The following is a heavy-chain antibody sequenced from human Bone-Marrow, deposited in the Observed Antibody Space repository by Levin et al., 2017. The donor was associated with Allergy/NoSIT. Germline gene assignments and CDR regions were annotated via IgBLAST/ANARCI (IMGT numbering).Heavy chain of an antibody. CDR3: ARGEYSYGSGSYYLDY. Sequence: PSETLSLTCTVSGDSISSGGYYWSWIRQHPGKGLEWIGYIYHSGSTYYNPSLKGRVTISVDTSKNEFSLKLSSVTAADTAVFYCARGEYSYGSGSYYLDYWGQGTRVTVSS. V-gene: IGHV4-31*03. J-gene: IGHJ4*02. D-gene: IGHD3-10*01. CDR1: GDSISSGGYY. CDR2: IYHSGST.